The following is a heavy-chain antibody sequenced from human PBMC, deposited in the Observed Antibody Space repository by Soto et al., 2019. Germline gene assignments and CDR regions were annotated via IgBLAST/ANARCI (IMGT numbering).Heavy chain of an antibody. D-gene: IGHD3-10*01. Sequence: SGPTMVNPTPTLTLTCTFSGFSITTSGMCVIWIRQAPGKALEWLALIDWDDDKDYITSLKINLTIYKDNYKNQVGLAMTIMAPVGTATYYCARLLSSGGDSYGMDVWGQGTTVTGSS. J-gene: IGHJ6*02. V-gene: IGHV2-70*01. CDR2: IDWDDDK. CDR1: GFSITTSGMC. CDR3: ARLLSSGGDSYGMDV.